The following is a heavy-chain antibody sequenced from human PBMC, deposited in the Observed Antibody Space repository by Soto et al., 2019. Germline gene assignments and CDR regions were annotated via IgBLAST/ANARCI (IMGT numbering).Heavy chain of an antibody. D-gene: IGHD3-3*01. CDR2: ISSSSSYI. CDR1: GFTFSSYS. J-gene: IGHJ4*02. CDR3: AREASRMYYDFWSGSYYFDY. Sequence: LRLSCAASGFTFSSYSMNWVRQAPGKGLEWVSSISSSSSYIYYADSVKGRFTISRDNAKNSLYLQMNSLRAEDTAVYYCAREASRMYYDFWSGSYYFDYWGQGTLVTVSS. V-gene: IGHV3-21*01.